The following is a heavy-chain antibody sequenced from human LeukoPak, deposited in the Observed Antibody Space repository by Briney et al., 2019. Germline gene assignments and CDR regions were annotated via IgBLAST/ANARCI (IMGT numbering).Heavy chain of an antibody. V-gene: IGHV4-59*08. CDR2: IYYSGST. CDR3: ASYSNSLYYFDY. CDR1: GGSISSYY. Sequence: SETLSLTCTVSGGSISSYYWSWIRQPPGKGLEWIGYIYYSGSTNYNPSLKSRVTISVDTSKNQFSLKLSSVTAADTAVYYCASYSNSLYYFDYWGQGTLVTVSS. D-gene: IGHD4-11*01. J-gene: IGHJ4*02.